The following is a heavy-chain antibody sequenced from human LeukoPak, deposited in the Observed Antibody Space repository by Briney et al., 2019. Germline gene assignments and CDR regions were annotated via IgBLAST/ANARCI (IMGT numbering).Heavy chain of an antibody. CDR1: GGSISSSSYY. CDR3: ARGDISASGLADY. CDR2: IYYSGST. D-gene: IGHD6-13*01. J-gene: IGHJ4*02. V-gene: IGHV4-39*01. Sequence: PSETLSLTCTVSGGSISSSSYYWGWIRQPPGKGLEWIGSIYYSGSTYYNPSLKSRVTISVDTSKNQFSLKLSSVTAADTAVYYCARGDISASGLADYWGQGTLVTVSS.